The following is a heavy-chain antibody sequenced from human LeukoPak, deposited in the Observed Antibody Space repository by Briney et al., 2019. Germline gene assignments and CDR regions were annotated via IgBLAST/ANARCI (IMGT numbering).Heavy chain of an antibody. V-gene: IGHV3-7*01. CDR2: IKQDGSEK. J-gene: IGHJ4*02. D-gene: IGHD3-10*01. Sequence: GGSLRLSCAASGFTFSSYWMSWVRQAPGKGLEWVANIKQDGSEKYYVDSVKGRFTISRDNAKNSLYLQMNSLRAEDTVVYYCARDREYFGSGSFSYWGQGTLVTVSS. CDR1: GFTFSSYW. CDR3: ARDREYFGSGSFSY.